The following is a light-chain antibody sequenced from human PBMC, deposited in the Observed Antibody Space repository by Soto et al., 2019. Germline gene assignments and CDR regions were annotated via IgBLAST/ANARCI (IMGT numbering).Light chain of an antibody. J-gene: IGLJ2*01. V-gene: IGLV2-14*01. CDR3: SSYTSSSTLVV. CDR1: SSDVGGYNY. CDR2: EVS. Sequence: QSVLTQPASVSGSPGQSITISCTGTSSDVGGYNYVSWYQQHPGKAPKLMIYEVSNRPSGVSNRFSGSKSGNKASLTISGLKAEDEADYYCSSYTSSSTLVVFGGGTTLTVL.